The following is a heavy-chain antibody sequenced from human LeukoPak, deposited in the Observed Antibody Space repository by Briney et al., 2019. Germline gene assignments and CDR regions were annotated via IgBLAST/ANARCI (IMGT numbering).Heavy chain of an antibody. J-gene: IGHJ6*03. D-gene: IGHD1-7*01. CDR3: AKRRGLELLYYYYMDV. V-gene: IGHV3-23*01. Sequence: GGSLRLSCAASGFTFGSYAMNWVRQAPGRGLEWVSTLSGSGGSTYYADAVKGRFTISRDNSKNTLYLQMNSLRAEDTAVYYCAKRRGLELLYYYYMDVWGKGTTVTVSS. CDR2: LSGSGGST. CDR1: GFTFGSYA.